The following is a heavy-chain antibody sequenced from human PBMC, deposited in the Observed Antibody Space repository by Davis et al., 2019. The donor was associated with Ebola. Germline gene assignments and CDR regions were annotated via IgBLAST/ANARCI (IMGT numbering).Heavy chain of an antibody. CDR1: GYTFTGYY. J-gene: IGHJ5*02. D-gene: IGHD3-3*01. Sequence: ASVKVSCKASGYTFTGYYMHWVRQAPGQGLEWMGWINPNSGGINYAQKFQGRVTMTRDTSISTAYMELSRLRSDDTAVYYCARDLRFLEWSDWFDPWGQGTLVTVSS. CDR2: INPNSGGI. V-gene: IGHV1-2*02. CDR3: ARDLRFLEWSDWFDP.